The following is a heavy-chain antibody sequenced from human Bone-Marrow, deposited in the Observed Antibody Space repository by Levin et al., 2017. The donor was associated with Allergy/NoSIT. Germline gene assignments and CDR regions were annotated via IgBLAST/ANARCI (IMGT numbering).Heavy chain of an antibody. J-gene: IGHJ4*02. Sequence: SVKVSCKASGGTFSSYPISWVRQAPGQGLEWMGRIIPILGIANYAQKFQGRVTITADKSTSTAYMELSSLRSEDTAVYYCARERISGSYPIDYWGQGTLVTVSS. CDR3: ARERISGSYPIDY. CDR2: IIPILGIA. D-gene: IGHD1-26*01. CDR1: GGTFSSYP. V-gene: IGHV1-69*04.